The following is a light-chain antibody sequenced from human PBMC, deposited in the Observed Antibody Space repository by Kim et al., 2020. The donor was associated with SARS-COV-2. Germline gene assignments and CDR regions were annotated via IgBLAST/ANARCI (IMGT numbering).Light chain of an antibody. CDR1: NIGSKS. Sequence: APGKTARTTCGGNNIGSKSVHWYQQKPGQAPVLVIYYGSDRPAGIPERFSGSNSGNTATLTISRVEGGDEADYYCQVWDSDSDQWVFGGGTKLTVL. V-gene: IGLV3-21*04. CDR2: YGS. CDR3: QVWDSDSDQWV. J-gene: IGLJ3*02.